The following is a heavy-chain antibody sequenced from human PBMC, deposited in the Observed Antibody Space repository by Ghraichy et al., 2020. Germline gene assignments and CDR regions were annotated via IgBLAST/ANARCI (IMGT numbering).Heavy chain of an antibody. D-gene: IGHD6-13*01. CDR1: GFTFSSYS. V-gene: IGHV3-21*01. CDR2: ISSSSSYI. J-gene: IGHJ4*02. Sequence: GGSLRLSCAASGFTFSSYSMNWVRQAPGKGLEWVSSISSSSSYIYYADSVKGRFTISRDNAKNSLYLQMNSLRAEDTAVYYCARGYSSSWYRQRPSYYFDYWGQGTLVTVSS. CDR3: ARGYSSSWYRQRPSYYFDY.